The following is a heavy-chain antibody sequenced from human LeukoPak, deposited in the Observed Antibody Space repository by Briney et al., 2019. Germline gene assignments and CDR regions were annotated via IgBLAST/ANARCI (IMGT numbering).Heavy chain of an antibody. CDR3: AREDVATGNWYLDL. V-gene: IGHV3-74*01. J-gene: IGHJ2*01. D-gene: IGHD2-21*02. Sequence: GGSLRLSCAASGFTFNTYWMHWVRQGPGKGLVWVSRLNQDGSATSYADSVKGRFTISRDNAKNTVYLQMSSLRAEDTAVYYCAREDVATGNWYLDLWGRGTLVTVYS. CDR2: LNQDGSAT. CDR1: GFTFNTYW.